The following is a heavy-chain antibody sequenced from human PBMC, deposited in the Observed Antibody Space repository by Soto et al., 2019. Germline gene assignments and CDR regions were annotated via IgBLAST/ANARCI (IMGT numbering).Heavy chain of an antibody. CDR3: ARDGYYYDSSGYPKTSFDY. CDR2: INPSGGST. Sequence: GASVKVSCKASGYTYTSYYMHWVRQAPGQGLEWMGIINPSGGSTSYAQKFQGRVTMTRDTSTSTVYMELSSLRSEDTAVYYCARDGYYYDSSGYPKTSFDYWGQGTLVTVSS. V-gene: IGHV1-46*01. J-gene: IGHJ4*02. CDR1: GYTYTSYY. D-gene: IGHD3-22*01.